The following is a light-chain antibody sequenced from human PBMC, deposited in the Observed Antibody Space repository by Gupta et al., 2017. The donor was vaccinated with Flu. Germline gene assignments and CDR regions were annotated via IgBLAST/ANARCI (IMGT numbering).Light chain of an antibody. V-gene: IGKV3-15*01. Sequence: EIVMTQSPATLSVSPGERATLSFRASPSVSSNLAWYQQKPGQAPRLLIYGASTRATGIPARFSGSGSGTEFTLTISSLQSEDFAVYYCQQYNNSPPSTFGEGTKVEIK. J-gene: IGKJ1*01. CDR1: PSVSSN. CDR3: QQYNNSPPST. CDR2: GAS.